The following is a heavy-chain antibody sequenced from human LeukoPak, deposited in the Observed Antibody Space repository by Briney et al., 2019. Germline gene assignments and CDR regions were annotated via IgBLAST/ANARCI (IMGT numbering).Heavy chain of an antibody. Sequence: GASVKVSCKASGDTFSNFAISWVRQAPGQGLEWMGIINPSGGGTGYARKFRGGVTMTGDTSTSTVYMELSSLLSEDTAVYYCARSALSGTGYFDYWGQGTLVTVSS. CDR2: INPSGGGT. D-gene: IGHD1-1*01. CDR1: GDTFSNFA. J-gene: IGHJ4*02. CDR3: ARSALSGTGYFDY. V-gene: IGHV1-46*01.